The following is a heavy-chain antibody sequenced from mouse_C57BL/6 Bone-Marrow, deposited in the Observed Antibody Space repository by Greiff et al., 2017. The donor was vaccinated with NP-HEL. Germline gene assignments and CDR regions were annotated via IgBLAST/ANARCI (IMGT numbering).Heavy chain of an antibody. J-gene: IGHJ4*01. V-gene: IGHV5-12*01. Sequence: EVKLVESGGGLVQPGGSLKLSCAASGFTFSDYYMYWVRQTPEKRLEWVAYISNGGGSTYYPDTVKGRFTISRDNAKNTLYLQMSRLKSEDTAMYYCARHGGQGDAMDYWGQGTSVTVSS. CDR2: ISNGGGST. CDR1: GFTFSDYY. D-gene: IGHD3-3*01. CDR3: ARHGGQGDAMDY.